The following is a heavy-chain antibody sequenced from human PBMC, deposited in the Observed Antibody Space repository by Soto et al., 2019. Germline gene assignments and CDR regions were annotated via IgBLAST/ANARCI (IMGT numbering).Heavy chain of an antibody. V-gene: IGHV1-8*01. D-gene: IGHD4-17*01. Sequence: ASVKVSCKASGYTFTSYDINWVRQATGQGLEWMGWMNPNSGNTGYAQKFQGRVTMTRNTSVSTAYMGLSSLRSEDTAVYYCARSPADYGGELFDYWGQGTLVTVSS. CDR3: ARSPADYGGELFDY. CDR1: GYTFTSYD. CDR2: MNPNSGNT. J-gene: IGHJ4*02.